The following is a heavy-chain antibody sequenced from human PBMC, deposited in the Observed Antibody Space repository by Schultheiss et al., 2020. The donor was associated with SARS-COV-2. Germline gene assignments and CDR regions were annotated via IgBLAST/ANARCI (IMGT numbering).Heavy chain of an antibody. CDR1: GGSISSYY. V-gene: IGHV4-59*08. Sequence: SQTLSLTCTVSGGSISSYYWSWIRQPPGKGLEWIGYIYYSGSTNYDPSLKSRVTISVDTSKNQFSLKLSSVTAADTAVYYCARLNCGGDCFLDYWGQGTLVTVSS. J-gene: IGHJ4*02. CDR2: IYYSGST. D-gene: IGHD2-21*02. CDR3: ARLNCGGDCFLDY.